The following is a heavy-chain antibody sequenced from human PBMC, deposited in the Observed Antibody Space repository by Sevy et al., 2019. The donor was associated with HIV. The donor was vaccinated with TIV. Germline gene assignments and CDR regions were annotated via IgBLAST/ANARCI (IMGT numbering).Heavy chain of an antibody. Sequence: GGSLRVSCAASGFTFSDYYMHWVRQAPGKGLEWVGRIGNKANSYTTESAASVKGRFTISRDDSKNSLYLQMHSLKTDDTAVYYCARVMRRILWWSLDSWGQGTLVTVSS. CDR2: IGNKANSYTT. CDR1: GFTFSDYY. CDR3: ARVMRRILWWSLDS. V-gene: IGHV3-72*01. D-gene: IGHD2-21*01. J-gene: IGHJ4*02.